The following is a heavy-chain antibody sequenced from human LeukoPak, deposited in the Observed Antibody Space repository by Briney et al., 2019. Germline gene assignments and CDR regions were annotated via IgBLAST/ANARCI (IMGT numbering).Heavy chain of an antibody. Sequence: GGSLRLSCAASGFTFSSYWMHWVRQAPGKGLVWVSRINSDGSSTSYADSVKGRFTISRDNAKNTLYLQMNSLRAEDTAVYYCARESRELLGFDYWGQGTLVTVSS. CDR3: ARESRELLGFDY. CDR2: INSDGSST. J-gene: IGHJ4*02. V-gene: IGHV3-74*01. CDR1: GFTFSSYW. D-gene: IGHD1-26*01.